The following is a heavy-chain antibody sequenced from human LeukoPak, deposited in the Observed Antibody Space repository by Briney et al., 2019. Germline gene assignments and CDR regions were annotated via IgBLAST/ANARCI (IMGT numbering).Heavy chain of an antibody. J-gene: IGHJ4*02. CDR3: AREGPIVGATHLVDY. D-gene: IGHD1-26*01. Sequence: ASVKVSCKASGYTFTDYYMHWVRQAPGQGLKWMGWINPNSGGTNYAQKFQGGVTMTRDTSISTAYMELSRLRSDDTAVYYCAREGPIVGATHLVDYWGQGTLVTVSS. CDR2: INPNSGGT. V-gene: IGHV1-2*02. CDR1: GYTFTDYY.